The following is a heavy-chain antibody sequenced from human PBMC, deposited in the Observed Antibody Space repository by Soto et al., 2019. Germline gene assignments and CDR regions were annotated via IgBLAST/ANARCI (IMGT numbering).Heavy chain of an antibody. J-gene: IGHJ6*02. CDR3: ARGGGYSYGYPGEGYYYYGMDV. Sequence: SETLSLTCTVSGSSISSYYWSWIRQPPGKGLEWIGYIYYSGSTNYNPSLKSRVTISVDTSKNQFSLKLSSVTAADTAVYYCARGGGYSYGYPGEGYYYYGMDVWGQGTTVTVSS. CDR1: GSSISSYY. CDR2: IYYSGST. D-gene: IGHD5-18*01. V-gene: IGHV4-59*01.